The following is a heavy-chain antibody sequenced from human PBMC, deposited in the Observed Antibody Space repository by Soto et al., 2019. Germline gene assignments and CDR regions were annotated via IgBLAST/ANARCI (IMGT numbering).Heavy chain of an antibody. D-gene: IGHD3-3*01. CDR1: GGSISSSSYY. V-gene: IGHV4-39*01. CDR3: ARRFWSGYYIDY. CDR2: IYYSGST. Sequence: SETLSLTCTVSGGSISSSSYYWGWIRQPPGKGLEWIGSIYYSGSTYYNPSLKSRVTISVDTSKNQFSLKLSSVTAADTAVYYCARRFWSGYYIDYWGQGTLVTVSS. J-gene: IGHJ4*02.